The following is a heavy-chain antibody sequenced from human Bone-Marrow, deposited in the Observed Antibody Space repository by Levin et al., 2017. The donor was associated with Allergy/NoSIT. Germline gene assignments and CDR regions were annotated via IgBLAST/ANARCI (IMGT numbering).Heavy chain of an antibody. CDR3: AREGGSGTYSQRWFDP. CDR2: IKQDGSEK. Sequence: GESLKISCAASGFTFSSYWMSWVRQAPGKGLEWVANIKQDGSEKYSVDSVKGRFTISRDNAQNSLYLQMNSLTADDTAVYYCAREGGSGTYSQRWFDPWGQGTLVTVSS. V-gene: IGHV3-7*01. CDR1: GFTFSSYW. J-gene: IGHJ5*02. D-gene: IGHD3-10*01.